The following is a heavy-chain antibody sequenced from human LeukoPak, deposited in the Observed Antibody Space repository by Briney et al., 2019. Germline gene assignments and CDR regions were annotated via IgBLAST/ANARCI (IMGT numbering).Heavy chain of an antibody. J-gene: IGHJ4*01. CDR3: AKGIYSSGWSYFDY. CDR2: ISGRGGLT. CDR1: GFTFGSYA. Sequence: GGSLRLSCAASGFTFGSYAMTWVRQAPGKGLEWVSGISGRGGLTYYGDSVKGRFTISRDNSKNTLYLQMNSLRAEDTAVYYCAKGIYSSGWSYFDYWGHGTLVTVSS. D-gene: IGHD6-19*01. V-gene: IGHV3-23*01.